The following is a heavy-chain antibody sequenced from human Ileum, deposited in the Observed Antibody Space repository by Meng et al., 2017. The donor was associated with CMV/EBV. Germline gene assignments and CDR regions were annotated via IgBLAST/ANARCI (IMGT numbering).Heavy chain of an antibody. D-gene: IGHD2-21*01. Sequence: GGSLRPSCAASGFTFSSYAMHWVRQAPGKGLEWVAVISYDGSNKYYADSVKGRFTISRDNPKNTLYLQMNSLRAEDTAVYYCARLKGDPDYYYYGMDVWGQGTTVTVSS. CDR1: GFTFSSYA. CDR2: ISYDGSNK. CDR3: ARLKGDPDYYYYGMDV. J-gene: IGHJ6*02. V-gene: IGHV3-30-3*01.